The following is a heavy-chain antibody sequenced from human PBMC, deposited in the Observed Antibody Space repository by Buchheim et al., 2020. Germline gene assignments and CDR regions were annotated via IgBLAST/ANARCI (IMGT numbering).Heavy chain of an antibody. Sequence: EVQLLESGGGLVQPGGSLRLSCAASGFTFSSYAMSWVRQAPGKGLEWVSAISDSGGTTYYADSVKGRFTVSRDNSKNTRYLQMNSLRVEDTAVYYCAKTKSWIHYYYGMDVWGQGTT. J-gene: IGHJ6*02. D-gene: IGHD5-18*01. CDR1: GFTFSSYA. CDR2: ISDSGGTT. CDR3: AKTKSWIHYYYGMDV. V-gene: IGHV3-23*01.